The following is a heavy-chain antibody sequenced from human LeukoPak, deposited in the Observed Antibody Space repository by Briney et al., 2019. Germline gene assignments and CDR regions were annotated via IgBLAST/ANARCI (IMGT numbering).Heavy chain of an antibody. CDR3: ARQRFVTVGATAPLDS. CDR1: GYRFSTYW. CDR2: IYPGDSDA. V-gene: IGHV5-51*01. J-gene: IGHJ4*02. D-gene: IGHD1-26*01. Sequence: GESLRISFHGSGYRFSTYWIAWVRPLPGKGLEGMGIIYPGDSDARYSPSFQGQVTLSPDKSTTTTYMQWSRLKASDTAIYYCARQRFVTVGATAPLDSWGQGALVTVSS.